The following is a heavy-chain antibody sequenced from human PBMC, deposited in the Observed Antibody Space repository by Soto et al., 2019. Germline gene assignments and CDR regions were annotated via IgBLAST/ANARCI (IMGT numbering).Heavy chain of an antibody. CDR3: ARGGPWDYYYYMDV. CDR2: MNPNSGNT. Sequence: ASVKVSCKASGYTFTSYDINWVRQATGQGLEWMGWMNPNSGNTGYAQKFQGRVTMTRNTSISTAYMELSSLRSEDTAVYYCARGGPWDYYYYMDVWGKGTTVTVYS. CDR1: GYTFTSYD. J-gene: IGHJ6*03. V-gene: IGHV1-8*01. D-gene: IGHD1-26*01.